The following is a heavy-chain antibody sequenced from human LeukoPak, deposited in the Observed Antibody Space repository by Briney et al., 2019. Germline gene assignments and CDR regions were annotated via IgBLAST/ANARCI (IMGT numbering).Heavy chain of an antibody. J-gene: IGHJ4*02. CDR3: ARGAGYYDSSGYPTYFDY. CDR1: GGTFSSYA. Sequence: ASVTVSCKASGGTFSSYAISWVRQAPGQGLEWMGGIIPIFGTANYAQKFQGRVTITADKSTSTAYMELSSLRSEDTAVYYCARGAGYYDSSGYPTYFDYWGQGTLVTVSS. CDR2: IIPIFGTA. V-gene: IGHV1-69*06. D-gene: IGHD3-22*01.